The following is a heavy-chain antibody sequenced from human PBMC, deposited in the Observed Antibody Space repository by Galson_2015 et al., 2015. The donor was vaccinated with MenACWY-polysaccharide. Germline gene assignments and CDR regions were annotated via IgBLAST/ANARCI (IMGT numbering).Heavy chain of an antibody. J-gene: IGHJ4*02. D-gene: IGHD4-17*01. CDR2: INTNTGNP. CDR3: ARDPKQKPTTVPTGRFDF. CDR1: GYTFNTYA. V-gene: IGHV7-4-1*02. Sequence: CKASGYTFNTYAMNWVRQAPGQGLEWVGGINTNTGNPTYAQGFTGRFVFSLDASVSTAYLQISSLKAEDTAVYYCARDPKQKPTTVPTGRFDFWGQGTLVTVSS.